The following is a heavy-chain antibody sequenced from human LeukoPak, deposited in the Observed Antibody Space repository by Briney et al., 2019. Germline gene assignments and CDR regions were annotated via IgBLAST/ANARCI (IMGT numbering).Heavy chain of an antibody. Sequence: PSETLSLTCTVSGGSISSSSYCWGWIRQPPGKGLEWIGSIYYSGNTYYNPSLKSRVTISVDTSKNQFSLKLSSVTAADTAVYYCARHVGSSNWYWYFDLWGRGTLVTVSS. CDR3: ARHVGSSNWYWYFDL. V-gene: IGHV4-39*01. D-gene: IGHD4-11*01. CDR2: IYYSGNT. J-gene: IGHJ2*01. CDR1: GGSISSSSYC.